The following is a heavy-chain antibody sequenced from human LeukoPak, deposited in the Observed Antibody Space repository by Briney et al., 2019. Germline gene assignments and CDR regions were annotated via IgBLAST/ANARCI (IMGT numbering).Heavy chain of an antibody. Sequence: PSETLSLTCTVSGGSISSSNYYWGWIRQPPGKGLEWIGSIYYSGITYNNPSLKSRVTISVETSNNQFSLKLSSVTAADTAMYYCARLLIYCSSTSCHFDYWGQGTLVTVSS. CDR2: IYYSGIT. D-gene: IGHD2-2*01. V-gene: IGHV4-39*01. CDR1: GGSISSSNYY. J-gene: IGHJ4*02. CDR3: ARLLIYCSSTSCHFDY.